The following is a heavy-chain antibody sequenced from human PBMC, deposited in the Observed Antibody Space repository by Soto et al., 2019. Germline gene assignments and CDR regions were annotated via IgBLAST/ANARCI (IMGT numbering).Heavy chain of an antibody. Sequence: GSLRLSCAASGFTFSSYGMHWVRQAPGKGLEWVAVISYDGSNKYYADSVKGRFTISGDNSKNTLYLQMNSLRAEDTAVYYCAKERGYSYGSYYYGMDVWGQGTTVTVSS. J-gene: IGHJ6*02. V-gene: IGHV3-30*18. CDR1: GFTFSSYG. CDR2: ISYDGSNK. D-gene: IGHD5-18*01. CDR3: AKERGYSYGSYYYGMDV.